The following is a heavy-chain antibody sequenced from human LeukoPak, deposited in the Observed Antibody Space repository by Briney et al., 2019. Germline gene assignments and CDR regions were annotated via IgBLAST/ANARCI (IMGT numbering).Heavy chain of an antibody. Sequence: GASVKVFCRVSDYPFTVTYMHWMRQAPGQGLEWMGWINPDNGDTRYAQRFHGRVTMTRDTSISTAYMEVTGLKSDDSAVYYCALSIQAASIPAFDYWGQGTLVTVSS. D-gene: IGHD2/OR15-2a*01. CDR2: INPDNGDT. J-gene: IGHJ4*02. V-gene: IGHV1-2*02. CDR3: ALSIQAASIPAFDY. CDR1: DYPFTVTY.